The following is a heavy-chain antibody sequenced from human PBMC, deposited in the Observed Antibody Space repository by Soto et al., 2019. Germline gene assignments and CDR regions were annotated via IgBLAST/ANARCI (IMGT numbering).Heavy chain of an antibody. D-gene: IGHD6-13*01. CDR3: ARTYSSSWSPFDY. J-gene: IGHJ4*02. Sequence: QVQLQQWGAGLLKPSETLSLTCAVYGGSFSGYYWSWIRQPPGNGLEWIGEINHSGSTNYNPSLKSRVTISVDTSKNQFSLKLSSVTAADTAVYYCARTYSSSWSPFDYWGQVTLVTVSS. CDR2: INHSGST. CDR1: GGSFSGYY. V-gene: IGHV4-34*01.